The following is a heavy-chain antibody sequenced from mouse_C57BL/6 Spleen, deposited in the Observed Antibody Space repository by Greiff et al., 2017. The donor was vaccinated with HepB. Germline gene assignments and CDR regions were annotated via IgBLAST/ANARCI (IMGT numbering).Heavy chain of an antibody. CDR1: GYTFTSYW. Sequence: QVQLQQSGAELVKPGASVKLSCKASGYTFTSYWMHWVKQRPGQGLEWIGMIHPNSGSTNYNEKFKSKATLTVDKSSSTAYMQLSSLTSEDSAVYYCARAGLIYYYGSSIYWYFDVWGTGTTVTVSS. CDR2: IHPNSGST. D-gene: IGHD1-1*01. J-gene: IGHJ1*03. CDR3: ARAGLIYYYGSSIYWYFDV. V-gene: IGHV1-64*01.